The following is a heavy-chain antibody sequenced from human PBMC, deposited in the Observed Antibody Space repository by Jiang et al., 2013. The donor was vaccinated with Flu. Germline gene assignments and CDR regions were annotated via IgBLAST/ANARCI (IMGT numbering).Heavy chain of an antibody. CDR2: ISLDGSIK. D-gene: IGHD2-8*01. CDR1: GFTFSSYA. Sequence: QLLESGGGVVQPGRSLRLSCAASGFTFSSYAMHWVRQAPGKGLEWVAVISLDGSIKYYADSVKGRFTISRDNSKNTLYLQMNSLRAEDTAVYYCARDRMEGGYYFDYWGQGTLVTVSS. V-gene: IGHV3-30-3*01. CDR3: ARDRMEGGYYFDY. J-gene: IGHJ4*02.